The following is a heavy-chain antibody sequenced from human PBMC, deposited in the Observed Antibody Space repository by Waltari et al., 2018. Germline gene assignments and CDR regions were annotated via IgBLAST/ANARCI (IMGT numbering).Heavy chain of an antibody. Sequence: SGYTFTSYAMHWVRQAPGQRLEWMGWINAGNGNTKYSQKFQGRVTITRDTSASTAYMELSSLRSEDTAVYYCARDGIMITFGGPRGWFDPWGQGTLVTVSS. D-gene: IGHD3-16*01. CDR3: ARDGIMITFGGPRGWFDP. J-gene: IGHJ5*02. V-gene: IGHV1-3*01. CDR2: INAGNGNT. CDR1: GYTFTSYA.